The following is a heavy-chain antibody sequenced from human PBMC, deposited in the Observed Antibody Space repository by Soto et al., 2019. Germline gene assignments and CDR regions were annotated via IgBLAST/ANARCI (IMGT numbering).Heavy chain of an antibody. D-gene: IGHD6-6*01. CDR1: GGSFSGYY. J-gene: IGHJ3*02. CDR3: VRGPTGIAARENAFDI. CDR2: INHSGST. Sequence: QVQLQQWGAGLLKPSETLSLTCAVYGGSFSGYYWSWIRQPPGKGLEWIGEINHSGSTNYNPSLKSRVTISVDTSKNQFSLKLSSVTAADTAVYYCVRGPTGIAARENAFDIWGQGTMVTVSS. V-gene: IGHV4-34*01.